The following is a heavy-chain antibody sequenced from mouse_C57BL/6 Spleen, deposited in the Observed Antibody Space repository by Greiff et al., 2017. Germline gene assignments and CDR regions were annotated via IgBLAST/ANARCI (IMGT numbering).Heavy chain of an antibody. CDR1: GYAFSSSW. CDR3: ARSASPCYFDY. V-gene: IGHV1-82*01. J-gene: IGHJ2*01. CDR2: IYPGDGDT. Sequence: VQLQQSGPELVKPGASVKISCKASGYAFSSSWMNWVKQRPGKGLEWIGRIYPGDGDTNYNGKFKGKATLTADKSSSTAYMQLSRLTSEDSAVYFCARSASPCYFDYWGKGTTLTVSS.